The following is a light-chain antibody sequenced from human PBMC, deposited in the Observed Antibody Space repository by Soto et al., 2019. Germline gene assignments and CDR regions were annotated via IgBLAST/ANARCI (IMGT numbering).Light chain of an antibody. CDR3: QQTYDTPIT. CDR1: QGIRND. CDR2: AAS. J-gene: IGKJ5*01. Sequence: DIQMTQSPSSLSASVGDRVTITCRASQGIRNDLGWYQQKPGKAPKRLIYAASSLHSGVPPRFSGTGVGTYFTLTINGLQPEDFTDYYCQQTYDTPITFGQGTRLEIK. V-gene: IGKV1-17*01.